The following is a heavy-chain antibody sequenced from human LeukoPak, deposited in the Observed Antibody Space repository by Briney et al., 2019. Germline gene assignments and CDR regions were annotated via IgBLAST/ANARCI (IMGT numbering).Heavy chain of an antibody. Sequence: SETLSLTCAVYGGSFSGYYWSWIRQPPGKGLEWIGEINHSGSTNYNPSLKSRVTISVDTSKNQFSLRLRSVTAADTAIYYCARETPGDIIGSHLDYWGQGTLVTVSS. D-gene: IGHD3-22*01. CDR3: ARETPGDIIGSHLDY. CDR1: GGSFSGYY. V-gene: IGHV4-34*01. CDR2: INHSGST. J-gene: IGHJ4*02.